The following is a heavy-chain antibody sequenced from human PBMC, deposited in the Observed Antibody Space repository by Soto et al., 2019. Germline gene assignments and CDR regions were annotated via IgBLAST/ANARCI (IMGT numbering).Heavy chain of an antibody. J-gene: IGHJ4*02. Sequence: SETLSLTCTVSGGSISSYYWSWIRQPPGKGLEWIGYIYYSGSTNYNPSLKSRVTISVDTSKNQFSLKLSSVTAADTAVYYCARGRDVGDSPPFDYWGQGTLVTVSS. CDR3: ARGRDVGDSPPFDY. CDR1: GGSISSYY. CDR2: IYYSGST. V-gene: IGHV4-59*01. D-gene: IGHD4-17*01.